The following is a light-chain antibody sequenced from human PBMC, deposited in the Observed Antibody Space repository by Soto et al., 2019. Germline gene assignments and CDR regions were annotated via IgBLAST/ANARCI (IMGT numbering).Light chain of an antibody. CDR1: QSVDNTF. CDR2: GVS. V-gene: IGKV3-20*01. Sequence: EIVLTQSPGSLSLSPGERATLSCRASQSVDNTFFAWYQKKPGQAPRLLMYGVSKRATGIPDRFSGSGSGXXXXLTXXRXXXXXXAVYYCQQYMSSVTFGQGTRVEIK. J-gene: IGKJ1*01. CDR3: QQYMSSVT.